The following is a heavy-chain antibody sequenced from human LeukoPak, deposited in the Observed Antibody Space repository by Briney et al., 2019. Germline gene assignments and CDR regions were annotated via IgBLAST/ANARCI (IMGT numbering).Heavy chain of an antibody. CDR2: IYYSGST. V-gene: IGHV4-31*03. CDR1: GGSISSGGYY. D-gene: IGHD6-13*01. CDR3: ARGFGGDSSSWSRDDAFDI. Sequence: SETLSLTCTVSGGSISSGGYYWSWIRQHPGKGLEWIGYIYYSGSTYYNPSLKSRVTISVDTSKNQFSLKLSSVTAADTAVYYCARGFGGDSSSWSRDDAFDIWGQGTMVTVSS. J-gene: IGHJ3*02.